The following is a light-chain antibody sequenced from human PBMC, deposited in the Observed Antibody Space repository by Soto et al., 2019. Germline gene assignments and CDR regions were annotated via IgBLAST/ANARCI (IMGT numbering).Light chain of an antibody. CDR1: SSDVGSYNL. J-gene: IGLJ2*01. V-gene: IGLV2-23*01. CDR3: CSYAGSSTV. CDR2: EGS. Sequence: QSVLTQPASVSGSPGQSITISCTETSSDVGSYNLVSWYQQHPGKAPKFMIYEGSKRPSGVSNRFSGSKSGNTASLTISGLQAEDEADYYCCSYAGSSTVFGGGTQLTVL.